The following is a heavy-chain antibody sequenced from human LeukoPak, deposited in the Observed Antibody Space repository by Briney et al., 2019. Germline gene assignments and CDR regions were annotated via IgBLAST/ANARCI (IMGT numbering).Heavy chain of an antibody. Sequence: SSETLSLTCTVSGGSINSTSNYWGWIRQPPGKGLEWIGSIYYSGSTSYNPSLKSRVTISVDTSKNQFSLKLSSVTAADTAVYFCAGDYGDYYFDYWGQGTLVTVSS. CDR2: IYYSGST. CDR1: GGSINSTSNY. V-gene: IGHV4-39*07. CDR3: AGDYGDYYFDY. D-gene: IGHD4-17*01. J-gene: IGHJ4*02.